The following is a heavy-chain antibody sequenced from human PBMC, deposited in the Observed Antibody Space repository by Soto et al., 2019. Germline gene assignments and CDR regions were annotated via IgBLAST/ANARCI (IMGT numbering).Heavy chain of an antibody. Sequence: GGSLRLSCAASGFTFSSYAMSWVRQAPGKGLEWVSAISGSGGSTYYADSVKGRFTISRDNSKNTLYLQMNSLRAEDTAVYYWAKTPTRYYYYGMDVWGQGTTVTVSS. CDR2: ISGSGGST. CDR1: GFTFSSYA. V-gene: IGHV3-23*01. CDR3: AKTPTRYYYYGMDV. J-gene: IGHJ6*02.